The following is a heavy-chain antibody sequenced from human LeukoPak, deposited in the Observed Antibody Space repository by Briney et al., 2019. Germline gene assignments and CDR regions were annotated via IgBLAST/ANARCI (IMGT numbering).Heavy chain of an antibody. D-gene: IGHD2-15*01. V-gene: IGHV1-2*02. J-gene: IGHJ5*02. CDR1: GYTFTDYY. Sequence: GASVKVSCKASGYTFTDYYMHWVRQAPGQGLEWMGWINPNTGDTDYAQNFQGRVTLTRDTFISTAYMELSRLRSDDTAVYYCARPLTPASNWFEPWGQGTLVTVSS. CDR3: ARPLTPASNWFEP. CDR2: INPNTGDT.